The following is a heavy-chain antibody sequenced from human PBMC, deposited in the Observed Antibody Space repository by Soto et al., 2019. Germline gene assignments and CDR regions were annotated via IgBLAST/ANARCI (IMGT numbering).Heavy chain of an antibody. CDR2: INWNSGSI. CDR1: GFTFEDYA. D-gene: IGHD3-22*01. V-gene: IGHV3-9*01. Sequence: EVQLVESGGGLVQPGRSLRLSCAAFGFTFEDYAMHWIRQTPGKGLEWVAGINWNSGSIGYADSVKGRFTISRDNANNSLYLQMDSLRTEDTALYFCEKGRGALAVVSNWFDPWGQGTLVNVTS. J-gene: IGHJ5*02. CDR3: EKGRGALAVVSNWFDP.